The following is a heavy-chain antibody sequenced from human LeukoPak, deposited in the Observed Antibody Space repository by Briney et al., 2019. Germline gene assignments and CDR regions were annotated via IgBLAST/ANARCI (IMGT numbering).Heavy chain of an antibody. V-gene: IGHV3-74*01. CDR2: INSGGSST. CDR1: GFTFSSFW. D-gene: IGHD3-9*01. CDR3: ARGLTRVLRYFVWLPAIYY. J-gene: IGHJ4*02. Sequence: GVSLRLSCAGSGFTFSSFWMQWVRPAPGQGLVWVLRINSGGSSTSYADSVKGRFTISRDNAKNPLYLQMNSLRGEDTAVYCCARGLTRVLRYFVWLPAIYYWGQPALVSVCS.